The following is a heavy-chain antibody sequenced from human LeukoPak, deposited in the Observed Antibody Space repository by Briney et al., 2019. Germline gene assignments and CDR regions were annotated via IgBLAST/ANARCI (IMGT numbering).Heavy chain of an antibody. V-gene: IGHV4-59*01. D-gene: IGHD3-3*01. CDR1: GGSISGYY. Sequence: SETLSLTCTVSGGSISGYYWSWIRQPPGEGLEWIGYIYYSGGANYNPSLKSRVTISVDTSKNQFSLKLNSVTAADTAVYYCARAPQWDDFWSGYYEYYYYMDVWGKGTTVTVSS. CDR2: IYYSGGA. CDR3: ARAPQWDDFWSGYYEYYYYMDV. J-gene: IGHJ6*03.